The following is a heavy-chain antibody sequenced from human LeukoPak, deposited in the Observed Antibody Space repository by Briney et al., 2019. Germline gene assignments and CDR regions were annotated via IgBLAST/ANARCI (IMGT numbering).Heavy chain of an antibody. Sequence: SETLSLTCTVSGYSISSGYYWGWIRQPPGKGLEWIGSIYHSGSTYYNPSLKSRVTISVDTSKNQFSLNLSSVTAADTALYYCARDSGTTGEVKFDPWGQGTLVTVSS. J-gene: IGHJ5*02. CDR2: IYHSGST. V-gene: IGHV4-38-2*02. D-gene: IGHD3-10*01. CDR1: GYSISSGYY. CDR3: ARDSGTTGEVKFDP.